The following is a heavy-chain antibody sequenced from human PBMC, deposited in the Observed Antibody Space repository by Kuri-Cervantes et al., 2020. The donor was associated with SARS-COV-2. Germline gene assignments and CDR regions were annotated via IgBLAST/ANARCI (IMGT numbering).Heavy chain of an antibody. Sequence: SETLSLTCAIYGGSLSGSYWSWIRQPPGKGLEWIGSIYHSGSTYYNPSLKSRVTISVDTSKNQFSLKLSSVTAADTAVYYCARDVYYYDSSGYVNNDAFDIWGQGTMVTVSS. V-gene: IGHV4-38-2*01. CDR1: GGSLSGSY. J-gene: IGHJ3*02. CDR2: IYHSGST. CDR3: ARDVYYYDSSGYVNNDAFDI. D-gene: IGHD3-22*01.